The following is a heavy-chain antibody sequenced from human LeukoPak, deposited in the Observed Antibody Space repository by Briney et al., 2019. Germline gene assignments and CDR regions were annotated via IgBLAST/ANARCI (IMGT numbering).Heavy chain of an antibody. D-gene: IGHD5-12*01. CDR3: ARGVDIVATDQY. J-gene: IGHJ4*02. CDR1: GFTFSSYS. Sequence: PGGSLRLSCAASGFTFSSYSMSWVRQAPGKGLEWLSYISSSGSTIYYADSVKGRFTISRDSAKNSLYLQMNSLRAEDTAVYYCARGVDIVATDQYWGQGTLVTVSS. CDR2: ISSSGSTI. V-gene: IGHV3-48*01.